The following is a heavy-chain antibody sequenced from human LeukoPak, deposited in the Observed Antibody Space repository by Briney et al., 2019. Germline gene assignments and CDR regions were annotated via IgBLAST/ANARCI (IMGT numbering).Heavy chain of an antibody. CDR1: GGSFSGYY. J-gene: IGHJ6*03. CDR3: ARDSTGYSSGWYYYYYMDV. Sequence: PSETLSLTCAVYGGSFSGYYWSWIRQPPGKGQEWIGYIYYSGSTNYNPSLKSRVTISVDTSKNQFSLKLSSVTAADTAVYYCARDSTGYSSGWYYYYYMDVWGKGTTVTVSS. CDR2: IYYSGST. V-gene: IGHV4-59*01. D-gene: IGHD6-19*01.